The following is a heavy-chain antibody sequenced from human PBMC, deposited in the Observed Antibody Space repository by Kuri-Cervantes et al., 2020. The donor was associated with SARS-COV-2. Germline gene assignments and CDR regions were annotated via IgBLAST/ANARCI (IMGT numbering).Heavy chain of an antibody. CDR3: ARGDGRIAARTAGYYYGMDV. J-gene: IGHJ6*02. D-gene: IGHD6-6*01. CDR1: GGSISSYY. CDR2: INHSGST. V-gene: IGHV4-34*01. Sequence: GSLRLSCTVSGGSISSYYWSWIRQPPGKGLEWIREINHSGSTNYNPSLKSRVTISVDTSKNQFSLKLSSVTAADTAVYYCARGDGRIAARTAGYYYGMDVWGQGTTVTVSS.